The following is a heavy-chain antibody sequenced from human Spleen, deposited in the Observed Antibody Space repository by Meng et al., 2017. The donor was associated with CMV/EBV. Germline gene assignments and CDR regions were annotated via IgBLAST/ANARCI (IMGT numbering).Heavy chain of an antibody. J-gene: IGHJ4*02. D-gene: IGHD3-22*01. CDR2: ISSSSSYI. Sequence: FSSYSMNWVRQAPGKGLEWVSSISSSSSYIYYADSVKGRFTISRDNAKNSLYLQMNSLRAEDTAVYYCARLIYYYDSSGYLPYWIFDYWGQGTLVTVSS. CDR3: ARLIYYYDSSGYLPYWIFDY. CDR1: FSSYS. V-gene: IGHV3-21*01.